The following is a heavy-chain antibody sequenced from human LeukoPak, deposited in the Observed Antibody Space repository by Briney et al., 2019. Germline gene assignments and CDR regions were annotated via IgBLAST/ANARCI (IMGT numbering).Heavy chain of an antibody. CDR3: AREVKGIAAAEGAFDI. D-gene: IGHD6-13*01. J-gene: IGHJ3*02. Sequence: GGSLRLSCAASGFTFSDHYMSWIRQAPGKGLEWVSYISSSGSTIYYADSVKGRFTISRDNAKNSLYLQMNSLRAEDTAVYYCAREVKGIAAAEGAFDIWGQGTMVTVSS. V-gene: IGHV3-11*04. CDR2: ISSSGSTI. CDR1: GFTFSDHY.